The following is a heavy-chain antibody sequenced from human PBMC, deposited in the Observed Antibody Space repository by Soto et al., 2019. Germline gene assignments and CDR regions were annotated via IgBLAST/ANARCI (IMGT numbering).Heavy chain of an antibody. D-gene: IGHD1-26*01. CDR3: ARSSGSYSHLDY. CDR2: IYHSGSP. Sequence: SETLSLTCTVSGGSISSSNWWPWVRQPPGRGLEWIGEIYHSGSPNYNPSLNSRVTISVDKSRNQLSLKLTSVTAADTAMYYCARSSGSYSHLDYWGQGTLVTVSS. J-gene: IGHJ4*02. V-gene: IGHV4-4*02. CDR1: GGSISSSNW.